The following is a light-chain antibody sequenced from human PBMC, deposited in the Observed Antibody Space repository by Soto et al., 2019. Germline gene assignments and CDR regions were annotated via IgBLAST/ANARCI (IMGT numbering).Light chain of an antibody. CDR2: GAS. CDR1: ESVGND. CDR3: QQLDHCPRT. Sequence: EIVMTQSPATLSVSPGERVTLSCRATESVGNDLAWYQQKAGQAPRLLMHGASTRATGIPARFSGSWSGTEFTLTVCSLEYADFSVYFCQQLDHCPRTFGQGTKLEIK. V-gene: IGKV3-15*01. J-gene: IGKJ2*01.